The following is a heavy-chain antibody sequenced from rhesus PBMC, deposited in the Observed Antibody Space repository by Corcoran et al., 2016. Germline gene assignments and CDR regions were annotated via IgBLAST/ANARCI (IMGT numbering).Heavy chain of an antibody. CDR2: IYGSGGST. CDR1: GASISSYS. V-gene: IGHV4S2*01. D-gene: IGHD4-29*01. CDR3: ARVGGGSSYVGNRFDV. J-gene: IGHJ5-1*01. Sequence: QVQVQESGPGLVKPSETLPLTCAVSGASISSYSWSWIRQAPGKGLKWIGRIYGSGGSTDDNPSLKSRVTISIDTSKNQCSLKLSSVTAADTAVYYCARVGGGSSYVGNRFDVWGAGVLVTVSS.